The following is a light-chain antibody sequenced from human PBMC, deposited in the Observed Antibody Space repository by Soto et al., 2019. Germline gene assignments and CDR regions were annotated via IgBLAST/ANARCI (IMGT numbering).Light chain of an antibody. CDR3: TSFASRGTLI. Sequence: QSVLTQPASVSGSPGQSITISCTGTSSDIGGYKFVSWYQQHPGKVPKLMIYEVSNRPSGVSNRFSGSKSGNTASLTISGLQAEDEANYYCTSFASRGTLIFGGGTKVTVL. J-gene: IGLJ2*01. V-gene: IGLV2-14*01. CDR1: SSDIGGYKF. CDR2: EVS.